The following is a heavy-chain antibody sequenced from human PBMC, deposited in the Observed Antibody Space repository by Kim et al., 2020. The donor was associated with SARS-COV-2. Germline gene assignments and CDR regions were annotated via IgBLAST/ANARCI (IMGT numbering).Heavy chain of an antibody. V-gene: IGHV1-69*06. Sequence: SVKVSCKASGGTFSTYAISWVRQAPGQGLEWMGGIIPLFGTANYAQKFQGRVTITADKSTNTPYMDLSSLKSEDTAVYYCAITSSGLFYFDIWGQGTLV. J-gene: IGHJ4*02. CDR1: GGTFSTYA. CDR2: IIPLFGTA. CDR3: AITSSGLFYFDI. D-gene: IGHD6-19*01.